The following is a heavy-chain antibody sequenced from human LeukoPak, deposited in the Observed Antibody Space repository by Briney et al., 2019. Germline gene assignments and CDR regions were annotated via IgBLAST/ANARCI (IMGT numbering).Heavy chain of an antibody. CDR3: ATEGPYYYGMDV. Sequence: GGSLRLSCAASGFTFSSYSMNWVRQAPGKGLEWVSSISSSSSYIYYADSVKGRFTISRDNAKNSLYLQMNSLRAEDTAVYYCATEGPYYYGMDVWGQGTTVTVSS. CDR2: ISSSSSYI. CDR1: GFTFSSYS. J-gene: IGHJ6*02. V-gene: IGHV3-21*01.